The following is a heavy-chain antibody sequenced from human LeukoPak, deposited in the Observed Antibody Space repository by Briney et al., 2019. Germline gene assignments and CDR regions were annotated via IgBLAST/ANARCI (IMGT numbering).Heavy chain of an antibody. V-gene: IGHV1-46*01. D-gene: IGHD2-15*01. CDR1: GYTFTNYY. CDR2: INPTDGST. J-gene: IGHJ5*02. CDR3: ARDRHCSGGRCYSSWFDP. Sequence: ASVKVSCKASGYTFTNYYMHWVRQAPGQGLGWMGIINPTDGSTNYAQMFQGRVTMTRDTSTSTVYMELSSLRSEDTAVYYCARDRHCSGGRCYSSWFDPWSQGTLVTVSS.